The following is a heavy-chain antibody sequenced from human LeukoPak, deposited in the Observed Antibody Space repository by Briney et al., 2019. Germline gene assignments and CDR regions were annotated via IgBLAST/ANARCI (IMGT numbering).Heavy chain of an antibody. Sequence: SETLSLTCAVYGGSFSGYYWSWIRQPPGKGLEWIGEINHSGSTNYNPSLKSRVTISVDTSKNQFSLKLSSVTAADTAVYYCARVRGYHFDYWGQGTLVIVSS. V-gene: IGHV4-34*01. J-gene: IGHJ4*02. D-gene: IGHD5-18*01. CDR2: INHSGST. CDR1: GGSFSGYY. CDR3: ARVRGYHFDY.